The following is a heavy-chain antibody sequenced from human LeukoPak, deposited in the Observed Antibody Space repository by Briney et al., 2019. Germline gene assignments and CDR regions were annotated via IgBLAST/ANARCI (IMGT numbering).Heavy chain of an antibody. V-gene: IGHV4-39*01. D-gene: IGHD1-26*01. CDR3: ARHSPVGIYYFDY. J-gene: IGHJ4*02. CDR1: GGSISSSSYY. Sequence: SETLSLTCTVSGGSISSSSYYWGWIRQPPGKGLEWIGSIYYSGSTYYNPSLKSRVTISVDTSKNQFSLKLSSVTAADTAVYYCARHSPVGIYYFDYWGQGTLVTVSS. CDR2: IYYSGST.